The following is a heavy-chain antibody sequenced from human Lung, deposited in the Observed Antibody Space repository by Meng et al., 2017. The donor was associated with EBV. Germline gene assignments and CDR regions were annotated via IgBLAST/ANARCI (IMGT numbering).Heavy chain of an antibody. CDR2: IYYSGST. CDR1: GGSISSGGYY. Sequence: QESGPGMVTPSQTLSLTCTVSGGSISSGGYYWSWIRQHPGKGLEWIGYIYYSGSTYYNPSLKSRVTISVDTSKNQFSLKLSSVTAADTAVYYCARGPSRWLQFSFDYWGQGTLVTVSS. CDR3: ARGPSRWLQFSFDY. J-gene: IGHJ4*02. V-gene: IGHV4-31*03. D-gene: IGHD5-24*01.